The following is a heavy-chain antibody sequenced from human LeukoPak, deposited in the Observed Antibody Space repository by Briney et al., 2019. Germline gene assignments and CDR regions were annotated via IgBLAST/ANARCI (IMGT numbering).Heavy chain of an antibody. CDR3: AKDFRPVSSGYYLNY. J-gene: IGHJ4*02. CDR1: GFTFSNYG. V-gene: IGHV3-33*06. Sequence: GRSLRLSCAASGFTFSNYGMVWVRQAPGKGLEWVAVIWYDGSNKYYVDSVKGRFTISRDNSKNTLYLQMNSLRAEDTAVYYCAKDFRPVSSGYYLNYWGQGTLVTVSS. D-gene: IGHD3-22*01. CDR2: IWYDGSNK.